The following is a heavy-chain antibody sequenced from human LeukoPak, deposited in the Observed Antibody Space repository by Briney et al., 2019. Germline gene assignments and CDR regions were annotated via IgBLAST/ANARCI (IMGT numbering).Heavy chain of an antibody. CDR2: IYYSGST. J-gene: IGHJ4*02. Sequence: SETLSLTCTVSGGSISSGDYYWSWIRQPPGKGLEWIGYIYYSGSTYYNPSLKSRVTISVDTSKNQFPLKLSSVTAADTAVYYCARLDIVAANFDYWGQGTLVTVSS. V-gene: IGHV4-30-4*01. CDR3: ARLDIVAANFDY. D-gene: IGHD5-12*01. CDR1: GGSISSGDYY.